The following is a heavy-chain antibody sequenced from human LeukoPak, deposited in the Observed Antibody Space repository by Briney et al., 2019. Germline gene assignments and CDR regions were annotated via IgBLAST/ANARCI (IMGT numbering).Heavy chain of an antibody. J-gene: IGHJ4*02. D-gene: IGHD6-13*01. CDR3: AKDLAGSSSW. Sequence: GGSLRLSCAASGFTFSSYAMSWVRQAPGKGLEWVSVISYDGSNKYYADSVKGRFTISRDNSKNTLYLQMNSLRAEDTAVYYCAKDLAGSSSWWGQGTLVTVSS. V-gene: IGHV3-30*18. CDR2: ISYDGSNK. CDR1: GFTFSSYA.